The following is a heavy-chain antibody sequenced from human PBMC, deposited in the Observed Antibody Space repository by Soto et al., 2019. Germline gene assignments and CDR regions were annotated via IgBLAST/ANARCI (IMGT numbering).Heavy chain of an antibody. CDR2: INHSGST. Sequence: SETLSLTCAVYGGSFSGYYWSWIRQPPGKGLEWIGEINHSGSTNYNPSLKSRVTISVDTSKNQFSLKLSSVTAADTAVYYCASCSGAAGTIGLHYYYYMDVWGKGTTVTVSS. V-gene: IGHV4-34*01. J-gene: IGHJ6*03. CDR1: GGSFSGYY. CDR3: ASCSGAAGTIGLHYYYYMDV. D-gene: IGHD6-19*01.